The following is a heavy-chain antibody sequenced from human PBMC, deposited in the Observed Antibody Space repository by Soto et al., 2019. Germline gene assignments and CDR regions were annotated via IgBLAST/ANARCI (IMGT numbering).Heavy chain of an antibody. J-gene: IGHJ5*02. CDR1: GGSISSSSYY. CDR3: ARLITINERTDNWFDP. V-gene: IGHV4-39*01. Sequence: QLQLQESGPGLVKPSETLSLTCTVSGGSISSSSYYWGWIRQPPGKGLEWIGSIYYSGSTYYNPSLKSRVTISVDTSKNQFSLKLSSVTAADTAVYYCARLITINERTDNWFDPWGQGTLVTVSS. CDR2: IYYSGST. D-gene: IGHD3-3*01.